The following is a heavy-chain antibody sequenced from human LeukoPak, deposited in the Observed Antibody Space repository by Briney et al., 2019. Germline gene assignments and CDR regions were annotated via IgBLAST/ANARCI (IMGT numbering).Heavy chain of an antibody. D-gene: IGHD5-18*01. V-gene: IGHV3-74*01. CDR2: INTDGSRT. CDR3: ARAGGYTGLYAFDI. CDR1: GFTFSSYW. J-gene: IGHJ3*02. Sequence: GGSLRLSCAASGFTFSSYWMHWVRQVPGKGLVWVSHINTDGSRTTYADFVKGRFTISRDNAKNTLYLQMNSLRAEDTAVYYCARAGGYTGLYAFDIWGQGTMVTVSS.